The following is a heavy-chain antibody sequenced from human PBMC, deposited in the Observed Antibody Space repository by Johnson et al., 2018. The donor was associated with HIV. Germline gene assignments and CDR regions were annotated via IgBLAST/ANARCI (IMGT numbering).Heavy chain of an antibody. CDR3: AKDLGVAADPDAFDI. V-gene: IGHV3-30-3*01. Sequence: QMQLVESGGGLVKPGGSLRLSCAASGFTFSSYAMHWVRQAPGKGLEWVAVISYDGSNKYYADSVKGRFTISRDNAKNSLYLAMNSLRVEDTAVYYCAKDLGVAADPDAFDIWGQGTMVTVSS. D-gene: IGHD6-13*01. CDR2: ISYDGSNK. J-gene: IGHJ3*02. CDR1: GFTFSSYA.